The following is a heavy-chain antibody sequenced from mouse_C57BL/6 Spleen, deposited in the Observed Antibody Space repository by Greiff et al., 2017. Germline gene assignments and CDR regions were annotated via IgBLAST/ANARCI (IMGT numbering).Heavy chain of an antibody. Sequence: VQLQQPGAELVKPGASVKMSCKASGYTFTSYWITWVKQRPGQGLEWIGDIHPGSGGTNYNQKFKSKATLTVDTSSSTAYMQLSSLASEDSAVCYYARRYFEVWGTGTTVTVSS. V-gene: IGHV1-55*01. CDR1: GYTFTSYW. CDR3: ARRYFEV. J-gene: IGHJ1*03. CDR2: IHPGSGGT.